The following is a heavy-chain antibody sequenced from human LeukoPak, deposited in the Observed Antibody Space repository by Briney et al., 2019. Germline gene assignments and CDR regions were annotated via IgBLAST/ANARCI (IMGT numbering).Heavy chain of an antibody. D-gene: IGHD5-18*01. CDR1: RFTFSSYA. CDR3: ARERIQLWLLGVWDRY. CDR2: ISYDGSNK. J-gene: IGHJ4*02. V-gene: IGHV3-30*04. Sequence: GRSLRLSCAASRFTFSSYAMHWGRQAPGKGLELVAVISYDGSNKYYADSVKGRFTISRDNSKDTLYLQMNSLRAEDTAVYYCARERIQLWLLGVWDRYWGQGTLVTVSS.